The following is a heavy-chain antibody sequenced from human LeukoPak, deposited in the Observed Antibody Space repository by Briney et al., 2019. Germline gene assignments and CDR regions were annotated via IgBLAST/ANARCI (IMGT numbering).Heavy chain of an antibody. J-gene: IGHJ3*02. Sequence: ASVKVSCKASGGTFSSYAISWVRQSPGQGLEWMGGIIPIFGTANYAQKFQGRVTITADESTSTAYMELSSLRSEDTAVYYSASPGEANDAFDIWGQGTMVTVSS. V-gene: IGHV1-69*13. CDR1: GGTFSSYA. CDR2: IIPIFGTA. D-gene: IGHD3-10*01. CDR3: ASPGEANDAFDI.